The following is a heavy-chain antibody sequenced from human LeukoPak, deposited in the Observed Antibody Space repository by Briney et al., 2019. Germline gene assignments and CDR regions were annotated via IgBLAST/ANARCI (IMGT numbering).Heavy chain of an antibody. CDR3: ARGYSSSWYPIDY. V-gene: IGHV4-59*12. Sequence: SETLSLTCSVSDGSINSYYWNWIRRPPGKGLEWIGYIYYNGNTNYNPSLKSRVTISVDTSKNQFSLKLSSVTAADTAVYYCARGYSSSWYPIDYWGQGTLVTVSS. J-gene: IGHJ4*02. D-gene: IGHD6-13*01. CDR2: IYYNGNT. CDR1: DGSINSYY.